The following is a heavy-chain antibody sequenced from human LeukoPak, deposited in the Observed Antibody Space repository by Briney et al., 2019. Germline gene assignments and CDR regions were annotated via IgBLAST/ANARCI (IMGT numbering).Heavy chain of an antibody. D-gene: IGHD1-26*01. CDR3: ARGRGGGQPGCR. V-gene: IGHV4-34*01. J-gene: IGHJ4*02. CDR1: GGSLSCYY. CDR2: INHSGGT. Sequence: PSETLSLTCAVSGGSLSCYYWTWIRQPPGKGLEWIGEINHSGGTNYNPSLKSRVTISVDTSKNQFSLKLSSVTAADAAVYYCARGRGGGQPGCRWGQGTLVTVSS.